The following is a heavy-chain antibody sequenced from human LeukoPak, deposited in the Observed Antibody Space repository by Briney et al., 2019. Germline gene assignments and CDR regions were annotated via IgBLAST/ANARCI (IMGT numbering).Heavy chain of an antibody. V-gene: IGHV4-34*01. J-gene: IGHJ4*02. CDR2: IHYSGST. Sequence: SETLSLTCAVYGGSISGYYWTWIRQPPGKGLEWIGEIHYSGSTNYNPSLKSRATISADTSKNQLSLKLSSVTAADTAVYYCTRGRDEYKGGNYWGQGTLVTVSS. CDR1: GGSISGYY. CDR3: TRGRDEYKGGNY. D-gene: IGHD5-24*01.